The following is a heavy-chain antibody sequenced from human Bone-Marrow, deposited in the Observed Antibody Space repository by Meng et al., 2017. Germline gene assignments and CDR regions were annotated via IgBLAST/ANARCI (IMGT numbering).Heavy chain of an antibody. D-gene: IGHD3-10*01. CDR1: GFTFSSYG. CDR3: ARVGGVTMGAFDI. CDR2: IWYDGSNK. Sequence: SLKISCAASGFTFSSYGMHWVRQAPGKGLEWVAVIWYDGSNKYYADSVKGRFTISRDNSKNTLYLQMNSLRAEDTAVYYCARVGGVTMGAFDIWGQGTMVTGS. V-gene: IGHV3-33*01. J-gene: IGHJ3*02.